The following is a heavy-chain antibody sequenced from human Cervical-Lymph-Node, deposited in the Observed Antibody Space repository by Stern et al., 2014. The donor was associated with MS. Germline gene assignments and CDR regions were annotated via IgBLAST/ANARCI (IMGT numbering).Heavy chain of an antibody. CDR3: ARGGGLVGYFDY. J-gene: IGHJ4*02. D-gene: IGHD1-26*01. Sequence: QVQLVQSGAEVKKPGSSVKVSCKASGDTFSSSAINWVRQVHGQGLEWMGGITPVFGTTNYAQKFQGRVTITADKSTNTAYMELMTLRSEDTAVYYCARGGGLVGYFDYWGQGTLVSVSS. V-gene: IGHV1-69*06. CDR1: GDTFSSSA. CDR2: ITPVFGTT.